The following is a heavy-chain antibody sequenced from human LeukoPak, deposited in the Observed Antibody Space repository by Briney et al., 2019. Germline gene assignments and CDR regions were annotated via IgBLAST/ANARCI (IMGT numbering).Heavy chain of an antibody. J-gene: IGHJ5*02. CDR2: IYYSGST. CDR3: ARGNRYSSGWYSGWFDP. D-gene: IGHD6-19*01. CDR1: GGSISSSSYY. Sequence: SETLSLTCTVSGGSISSSSYYWGWIRQPPGKGLEWIGSIYYSGSTYYNPSLKSRVTISVDTSKNQFSLKLSSVTAADTAVYYCARGNRYSSGWYSGWFDPWGQGTLVTVSS. V-gene: IGHV4-39*01.